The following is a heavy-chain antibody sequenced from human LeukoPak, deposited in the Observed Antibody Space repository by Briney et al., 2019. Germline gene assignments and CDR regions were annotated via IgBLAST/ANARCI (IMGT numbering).Heavy chain of an antibody. Sequence: PSETLSLTCTVSGGSISSYYWSWIRQPPGKGLEWIGYIYYSGSTNYNPSLKSRVTISVDTSKNQFSLKLSSVTPADTAIYYCARGGIVVGYRFDYWGQGTLVTVSS. CDR3: ARGGIVVGYRFDY. V-gene: IGHV4-59*01. CDR2: IYYSGST. CDR1: GGSISSYY. J-gene: IGHJ4*02. D-gene: IGHD3-22*01.